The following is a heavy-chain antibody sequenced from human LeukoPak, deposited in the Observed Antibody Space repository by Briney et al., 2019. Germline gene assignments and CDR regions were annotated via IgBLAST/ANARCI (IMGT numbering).Heavy chain of an antibody. Sequence: GGSLRLSCAASGFTFSSYWMSWVRQAPGKGLEWVANIKQDGSEKYYVDSVKGRFTISRDNAKNSLYLQLNSLRAEDTAVYYCARGLAQLVLWFDPWGQGTLVTVSS. V-gene: IGHV3-7*01. J-gene: IGHJ5*02. CDR1: GFTFSSYW. CDR2: IKQDGSEK. D-gene: IGHD6-6*01. CDR3: ARGLAQLVLWFDP.